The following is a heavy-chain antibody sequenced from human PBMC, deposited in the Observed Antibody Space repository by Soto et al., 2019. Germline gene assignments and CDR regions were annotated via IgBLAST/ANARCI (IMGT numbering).Heavy chain of an antibody. CDR3: ARVPGNIVATDAFDI. J-gene: IGHJ3*02. D-gene: IGHD5-12*01. Sequence: PGASVKVSCKASGYTFTSYYMHWVRQAPGQGLEWMGIINPSGGSTSYAQKFQGRVTMTRDTSTSTVYMELSSLRSEDTAVYYCARVPGNIVATDAFDIWGQGTMVTVSS. V-gene: IGHV1-46*03. CDR2: INPSGGST. CDR1: GYTFTSYY.